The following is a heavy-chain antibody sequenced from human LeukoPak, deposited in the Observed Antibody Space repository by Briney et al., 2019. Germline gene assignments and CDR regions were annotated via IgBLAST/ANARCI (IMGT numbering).Heavy chain of an antibody. J-gene: IGHJ4*02. D-gene: IGHD1-26*01. CDR1: GYTFTSYG. CDR2: ISAYNGNT. CDR3: ARVRWELPTYYFDY. Sequence: ASVKVSCKASGYTFTSYGISWVRQAPGQGLEWMGWISAYNGNTNYAQKLQGRVTMTTDTSTGTAYMELRSLRSDDTAVYYCARVRWELPTYYFDYWDQGTLVTVSS. V-gene: IGHV1-18*01.